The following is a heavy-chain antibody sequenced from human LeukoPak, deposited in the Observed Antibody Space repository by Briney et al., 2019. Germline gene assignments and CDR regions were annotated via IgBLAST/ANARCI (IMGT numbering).Heavy chain of an antibody. CDR2: ISGSGGST. D-gene: IGHD4-23*01. Sequence: GGSLRLSCAASGFTFSSFAMSWVRQAPGKGLEWVSAISGSGGSTFHADSVKGRFTISRDNSKNTLYLQMNSLRAEDTAVYYCARADYGGNPYYFDYWGQGTLVTVSS. V-gene: IGHV3-23*01. CDR3: ARADYGGNPYYFDY. CDR1: GFTFSSFA. J-gene: IGHJ4*02.